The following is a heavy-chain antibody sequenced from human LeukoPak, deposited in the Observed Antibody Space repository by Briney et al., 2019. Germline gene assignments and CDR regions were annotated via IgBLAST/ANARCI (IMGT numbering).Heavy chain of an antibody. J-gene: IGHJ4*02. CDR2: INPNSGGT. CDR1: GYTFTGYY. V-gene: IGHV1-2*02. D-gene: IGHD3-22*01. CDR3: ARSYDSSGYYYSYFDY. Sequence: ASVKVSCKASGYTFTGYYMHWVRQAPGQGLKWMGWINPNSGGTNYAQKFQGRVTMTRDTSISTAYMELSRLRSDDTAVYYCARSYDSSGYYYSYFDYWGQGTLVTVSS.